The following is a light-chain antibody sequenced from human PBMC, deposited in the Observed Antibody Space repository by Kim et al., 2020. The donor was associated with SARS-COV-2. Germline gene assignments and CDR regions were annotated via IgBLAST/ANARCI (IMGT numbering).Light chain of an antibody. V-gene: IGKV3-11*01. CDR2: DAS. Sequence: LSPGERATLSCRASQSVSSYFAWYQQKPGQAPRLLIYDASNRATGIPARFSGSGSGTDFTLTISSLEPEDFAVYYCQQRSNWPGTFGGGTKVDIK. J-gene: IGKJ4*01. CDR1: QSVSSY. CDR3: QQRSNWPGT.